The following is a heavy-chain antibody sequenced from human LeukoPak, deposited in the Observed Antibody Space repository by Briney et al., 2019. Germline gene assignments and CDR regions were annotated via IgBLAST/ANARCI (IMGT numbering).Heavy chain of an antibody. CDR3: ARTITMVRGAEYYFDY. Sequence: KPSETLSLTCTVSGGSISSYYWSWIRQPAGKGLEWIGRIYTSGSTNYNPSLKSRVTMSVDTSKNQFSLKLSSVTAADTAVYYCARTITMVRGAEYYFDYWGQGTLVTVSS. J-gene: IGHJ4*02. CDR1: GGSISSYY. CDR2: IYTSGST. V-gene: IGHV4-4*07. D-gene: IGHD3-10*01.